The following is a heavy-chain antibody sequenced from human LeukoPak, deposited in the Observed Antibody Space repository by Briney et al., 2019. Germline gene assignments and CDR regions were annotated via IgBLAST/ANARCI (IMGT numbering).Heavy chain of an antibody. CDR2: INSDGSST. V-gene: IGHV3-74*01. CDR3: ASGLDSSSWKYGNWFDP. CDR1: GFTFSSYW. J-gene: IGHJ5*02. D-gene: IGHD6-13*01. Sequence: PGGSLRLSCAASGFTFSSYWMRWVRQAPGKGLVWVSRINSDGSSTTYADSVKGRFTISRDNAKNTLYLQMNSLRAEDTAVYYCASGLDSSSWKYGNWFDPWGQGTLVTVSS.